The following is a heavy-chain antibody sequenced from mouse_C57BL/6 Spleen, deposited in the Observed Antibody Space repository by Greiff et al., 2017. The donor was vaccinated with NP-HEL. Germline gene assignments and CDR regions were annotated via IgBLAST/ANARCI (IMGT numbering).Heavy chain of an antibody. Sequence: QVQLQQPGAELVRPGSSVKLSCKASGYTFTSYWMDWVKQRPGQGLEWIGNIYPSDSETHYNQKFKDKATLTVDKSSSTAYMQLSSLTSEDSAVYYCARRRDGSSLAWFAYWGQGTLVTVSA. CDR3: ARRRDGSSLAWFAY. J-gene: IGHJ3*01. D-gene: IGHD1-1*01. CDR1: GYTFTSYW. CDR2: IYPSDSET. V-gene: IGHV1-61*01.